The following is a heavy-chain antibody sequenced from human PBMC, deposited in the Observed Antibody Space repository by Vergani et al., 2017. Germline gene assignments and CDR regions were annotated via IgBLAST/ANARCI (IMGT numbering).Heavy chain of an antibody. V-gene: IGHV3-48*03. Sequence: EVQLVESGGGLVPPGRSLRLSCAASGFSFGDYAMTWVRQAPGKGLEWVASIKATPDNTYYADSMKGRFTVSRDNSKTSLYLEMNNPRAEDTAVYYCVRLPRGPWNFDLWGRGTLITVSS. CDR3: VRLPRGPWNFDL. J-gene: IGHJ2*01. CDR2: IKATPDNT. CDR1: GFSFGDYA.